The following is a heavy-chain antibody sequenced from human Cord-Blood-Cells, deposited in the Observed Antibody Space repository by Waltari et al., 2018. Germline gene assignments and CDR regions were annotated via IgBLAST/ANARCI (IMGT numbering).Heavy chain of an antibody. D-gene: IGHD2-2*01. Sequence: QVRLVQPGAEVKKPGASLKVSCKASGYTFTSSGLTRARQAPGQGLEWMGWISAYNGNTNYAQKLQGRVTMTTDTSTSTAYMELRSLRSDDTAVYYCARVAWDIVVVPAARGGDYWGQGTLVTVSS. V-gene: IGHV1-18*01. CDR1: GYTFTSSG. CDR2: ISAYNGNT. J-gene: IGHJ4*02. CDR3: ARVAWDIVVVPAARGGDY.